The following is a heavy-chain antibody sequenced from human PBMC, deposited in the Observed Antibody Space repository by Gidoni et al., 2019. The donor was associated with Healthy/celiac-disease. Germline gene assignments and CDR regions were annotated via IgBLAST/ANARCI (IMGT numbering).Heavy chain of an antibody. CDR3: AKPKSITMVRGVTHFDY. CDR2: ISGSGSST. J-gene: IGHJ4*02. D-gene: IGHD3-10*01. Sequence: EVQLLASGGGLVQPGVSLRLSCSASGLTFSSYAMSWVRQATGKGRGWVSAISGSGSSTYYADSVKGRFTISRDNSKNTLYLKMNSLRAEDTAVYYCAKPKSITMVRGVTHFDYWGQGTLVTVSS. CDR1: GLTFSSYA. V-gene: IGHV3-23*01.